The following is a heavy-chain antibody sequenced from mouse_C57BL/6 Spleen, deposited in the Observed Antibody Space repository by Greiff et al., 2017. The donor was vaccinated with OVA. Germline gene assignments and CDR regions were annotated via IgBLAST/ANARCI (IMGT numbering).Heavy chain of an antibody. Sequence: VQLQQSGPELVKPGASVKISCKASGYTFTDYYMNWVKQSHGKSLEWIGDINPNNGGTSYNQKFKGKATLTVDKSSSTAYMELRSLTSEDSAVYYCARGVTVVPYYFDYWGQGTTLTVSS. J-gene: IGHJ2*01. V-gene: IGHV1-26*01. CDR3: ARGVTVVPYYFDY. D-gene: IGHD1-1*01. CDR2: INPNNGGT. CDR1: GYTFTDYY.